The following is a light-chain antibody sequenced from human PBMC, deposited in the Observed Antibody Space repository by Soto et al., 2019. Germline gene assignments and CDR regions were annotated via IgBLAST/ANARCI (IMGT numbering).Light chain of an antibody. CDR1: QAITNN. V-gene: IGKV1-9*01. J-gene: IGKJ4*01. CDR2: EES. Sequence: DIHLTQSPSSLSASVGDRVTITCRASQAITNNLAWYQQKPGNPPRLLIYEESTLHSGVPSRFSGRKVGTQFILTIDSLQPEDFATYYCQQGKSYPRTFGGGTQVEIK. CDR3: QQGKSYPRT.